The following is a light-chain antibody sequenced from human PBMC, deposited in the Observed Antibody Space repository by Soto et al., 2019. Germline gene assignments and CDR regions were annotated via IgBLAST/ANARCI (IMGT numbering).Light chain of an antibody. CDR2: AAS. CDR3: LNYKSNSMYI. J-gene: IGKJ2*01. CDR1: QGISNY. Sequence: DIPMTQSPSSLSASVGDRVTITCRASQGISNYLAWYQQKPGKVPKLLIYAASTLQSGVPSRFSGSGSGTDFNLTISSLHPEDVATYYCLNYKSNSMYIFGQGTKLEIK. V-gene: IGKV1-27*01.